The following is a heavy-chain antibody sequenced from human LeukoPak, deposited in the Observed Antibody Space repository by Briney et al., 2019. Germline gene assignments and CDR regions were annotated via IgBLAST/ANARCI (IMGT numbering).Heavy chain of an antibody. CDR2: INAGDGNT. J-gene: IGHJ4*02. Sequence: ASVKVSCKASGYTFTSYAMHWVRQAPGQRLEWMGWINAGDGNTKYSQKFQGRVTITRDTSASTAYMELSSLRSEDTAVYYCARGESDYYDSSGYPGDYWGQGTLVTVSS. CDR3: ARGESDYYDSSGYPGDY. D-gene: IGHD3-22*01. CDR1: GYTFTSYA. V-gene: IGHV1-3*01.